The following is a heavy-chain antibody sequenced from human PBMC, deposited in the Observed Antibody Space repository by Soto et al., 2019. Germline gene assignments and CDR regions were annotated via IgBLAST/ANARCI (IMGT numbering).Heavy chain of an antibody. J-gene: IGHJ4*02. D-gene: IGHD3-9*01. CDR2: IYYSGST. CDR1: GGSISSSSYY. Sequence: SETLSLTCTVSGGSISSSSYYWGWIRQPPGKGLEWIGSIYYSGSTYYNPSLKSRVTISVDTSKNQFSLKLSSVTAADTAVYYCACSYYDILTGPLFDYWGQGTLVTVSS. V-gene: IGHV4-39*01. CDR3: ACSYYDILTGPLFDY.